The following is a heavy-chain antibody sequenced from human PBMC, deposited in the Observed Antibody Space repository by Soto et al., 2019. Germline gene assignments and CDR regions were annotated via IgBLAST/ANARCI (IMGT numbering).Heavy chain of an antibody. D-gene: IGHD1-20*01. CDR3: ARDGCITLQGFLDS. CDR2: INPNSGGT. Sequence: GSAVKVSCKASGYTFTGYYMHWVRQAPGQGLEWMGWINPNSGGTNYAQKFQGRVTMTRDTSISTAYMELSRLRSDDTAVYYCARDGCITLQGFLDSWGQGSRVTVSS. CDR1: GYTFTGYY. V-gene: IGHV1-2*02. J-gene: IGHJ4*02.